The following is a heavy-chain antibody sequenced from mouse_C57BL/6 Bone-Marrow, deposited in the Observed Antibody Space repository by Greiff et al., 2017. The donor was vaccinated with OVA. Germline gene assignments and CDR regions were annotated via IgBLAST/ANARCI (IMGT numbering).Heavy chain of an antibody. CDR3: ARAGFITTVVAPYWCFGV. CDR1: GFNIKDYY. CDR2: IDPEDGDT. V-gene: IGHV14-1*01. Sequence: VQLQQSGAELVRPGASVKLSCTASGFNIKDYYMHWVKQRPEQGLEWIGRIDPEDGDTEYAPKFQGKATMTADTSSNTAYLQLSSLTSEDSAVYYCARAGFITTVVAPYWCFGVWGTGTTVTVSS. D-gene: IGHD1-1*01. J-gene: IGHJ1*03.